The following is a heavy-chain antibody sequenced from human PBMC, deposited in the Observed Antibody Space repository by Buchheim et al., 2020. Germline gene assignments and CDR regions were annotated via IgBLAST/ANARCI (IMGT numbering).Heavy chain of an antibody. Sequence: QLQLQESGPGLVKPSETLSLTCTVSGGSISSNRYYWGWIRQPPGKGLEWIGNIYYSGITYYNPSLKSRVTISIDTSMNQFSLKLRSVTAADMAVYYCSRAVTAKYYGMDVWGQGTT. CDR2: IYYSGIT. CDR3: SRAVTAKYYGMDV. V-gene: IGHV4-39*07. J-gene: IGHJ6*02. CDR1: GGSISSNRYY. D-gene: IGHD4-11*01.